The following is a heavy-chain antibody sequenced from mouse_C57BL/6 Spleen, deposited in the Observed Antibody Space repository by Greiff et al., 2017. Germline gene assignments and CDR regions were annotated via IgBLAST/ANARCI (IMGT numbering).Heavy chain of an antibody. CDR1: GYTFTSYW. CDR3: ARKIYYDYAMDY. Sequence: VKLQQPGAELVMPGASVKLSCKASGYTFTSYWMHWLKQRPGQGLEWIGEIDPSDSYTNYNQKFKGKSTLTVDKSSSTAYMQLSSLTSEDSAVYYCARKIYYDYAMDYWGQGTSVTVSS. J-gene: IGHJ4*01. CDR2: IDPSDSYT. V-gene: IGHV1-69*01. D-gene: IGHD2-4*01.